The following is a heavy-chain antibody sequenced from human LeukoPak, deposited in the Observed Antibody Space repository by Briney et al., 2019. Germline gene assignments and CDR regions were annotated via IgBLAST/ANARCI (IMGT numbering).Heavy chain of an antibody. V-gene: IGHV4-34*01. J-gene: IGHJ5*02. CDR1: GGSFSGYY. CDR3: ASLGGFSGAPLGNWFDP. Sequence: SETLSLTCAVYGGSFSGYYWSWSRQPPGKGLEWIGEINHSGSTNYNPSLKSRVSISVDTPQNQFSLKLSSVTAADTAVYYCASLGGFSGAPLGNWFDPWGHRTLVTVSS. CDR2: INHSGST. D-gene: IGHD5-12*01.